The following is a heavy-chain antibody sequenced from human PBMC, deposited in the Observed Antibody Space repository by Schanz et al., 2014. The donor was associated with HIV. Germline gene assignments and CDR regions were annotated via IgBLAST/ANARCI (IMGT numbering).Heavy chain of an antibody. CDR1: GYTFTSYG. Sequence: QVQLVQSGAEVKKPGASVKVSCKASGYTFTSYGINWVRQAPGQGLEWMGWISAYNGNTNYAQKLQGRITLTTDSTTNTAYLELRSLTSDDTAVYYCAREYSTWDRHFDYWGQGTLVTVSP. D-gene: IGHD5-18*01. CDR2: ISAYNGNT. CDR3: AREYSTWDRHFDY. J-gene: IGHJ4*02. V-gene: IGHV1-18*01.